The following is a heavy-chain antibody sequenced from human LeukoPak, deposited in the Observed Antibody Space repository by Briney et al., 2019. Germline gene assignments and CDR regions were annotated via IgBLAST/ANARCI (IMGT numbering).Heavy chain of an antibody. D-gene: IGHD2-2*01. CDR1: GYTFTSYG. V-gene: IGHV1-18*01. CDR2: ISAYNGNT. CDR3: ARVSRVIVVVPAATRGWSDH. J-gene: IGHJ5*02. Sequence: ASVKVSCKASGYTFTSYGISWVRQAPGQGLEWMGWISAYNGNTNYAKKLQGRVTMTTDTSTNTAYMELRSLRSDDTAVYYCARVSRVIVVVPAATRGWSDHWGQGTLVTVPS.